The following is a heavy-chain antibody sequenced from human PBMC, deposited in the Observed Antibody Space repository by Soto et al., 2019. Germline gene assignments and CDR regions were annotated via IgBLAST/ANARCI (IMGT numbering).Heavy chain of an antibody. V-gene: IGHV3-74*01. CDR3: ARDRSPRYTWNYDAFDI. CDR1: GFTFSSYW. D-gene: IGHD1-7*01. CDR2: INSDGSST. Sequence: EVQLVESGGGLVQPGGSLRLSCAASGFTFSSYWMHWVRQAPGKGLVWVSRINSDGSSTSYADSVKGRFTISRDNAKNTLYLQMNSLRAEDTAVYYCARDRSPRYTWNYDAFDIWGQGTMVTVSS. J-gene: IGHJ3*02.